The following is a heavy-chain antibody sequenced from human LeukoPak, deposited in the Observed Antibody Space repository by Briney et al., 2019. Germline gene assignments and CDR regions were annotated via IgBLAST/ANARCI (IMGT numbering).Heavy chain of an antibody. Sequence: ASVKVSCKASGYTFTSYYMHWVRQAPGQGLEWMGIINPSGGSTSYAQKFQGRVTMTRDTSTSTAYMELSRLRSDDTAVYYCARGGLRYFDRGAFDIWGQGTMVTVSS. CDR2: INPSGGST. CDR1: GYTFTSYY. J-gene: IGHJ3*02. CDR3: ARGGLRYFDRGAFDI. D-gene: IGHD3-9*01. V-gene: IGHV1-46*01.